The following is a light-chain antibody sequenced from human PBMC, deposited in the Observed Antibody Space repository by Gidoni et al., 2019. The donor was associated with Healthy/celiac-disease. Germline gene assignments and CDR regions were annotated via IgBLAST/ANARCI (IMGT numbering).Light chain of an antibody. Sequence: IVLTQSPGTLSLSPGERATLSCRASQSDCSSSVAWDQQKPGQAPRLLNYGASSRASGIPNRFSGSGSGTDFTLTIRILEPDDFAVYYCQQYGSSPYTFGQXTKLEIK. CDR3: QQYGSSPYT. V-gene: IGKV3-20*01. CDR2: GAS. J-gene: IGKJ2*01. CDR1: QSDCSSS.